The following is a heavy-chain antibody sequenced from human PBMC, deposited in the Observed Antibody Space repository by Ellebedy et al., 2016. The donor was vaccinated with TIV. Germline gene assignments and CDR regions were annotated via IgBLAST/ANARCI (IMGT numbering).Heavy chain of an antibody. CDR2: IYHSGDT. D-gene: IGHD3-22*01. CDR1: GGSISSSNW. Sequence: MPSETLSLTCAVSGGSISSSNWWSWVRQPPGKGLEWIGEIYHSGDTNYNPSLKSRVTISVDKSKNQFSLKLSSVTAADTAVYYCARVLPYYYDSSGYFDYWGRGTLVTVSS. V-gene: IGHV4-4*02. CDR3: ARVLPYYYDSSGYFDY. J-gene: IGHJ4*02.